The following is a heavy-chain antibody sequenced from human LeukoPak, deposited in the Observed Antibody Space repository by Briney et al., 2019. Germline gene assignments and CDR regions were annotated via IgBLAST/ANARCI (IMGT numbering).Heavy chain of an antibody. V-gene: IGHV1-46*01. CDR1: GYTFTTYY. CDR2: INPSGGST. Sequence: GASVKVSCKASGYTFTTYYMHWVRQAPGQGLEWMGIINPSGGSTSYAQKFQGRVTMTRDTSTSTAYMELSSLRSEDTAVYYCAASPYYDILTGYHSFDYWGQGTLVTVSS. J-gene: IGHJ4*02. CDR3: AASPYYDILTGYHSFDY. D-gene: IGHD3-9*01.